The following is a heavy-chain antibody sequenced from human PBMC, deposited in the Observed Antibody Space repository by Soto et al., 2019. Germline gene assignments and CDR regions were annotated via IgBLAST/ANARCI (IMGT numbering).Heavy chain of an antibody. D-gene: IGHD1-1*01. Sequence: ASVKVSCKASGYTFINHGISWVRQAPGQGLEWMGWISGNNGNTKYARKFQGRVTMTTDTSTSTAYMELRSLRSNDTAVYYCARDFYPLDYYFEYWGQGTLVTVSS. J-gene: IGHJ4*02. CDR3: ARDFYPLDYYFEY. CDR2: ISGNNGNT. CDR1: GYTFINHG. V-gene: IGHV1-18*01.